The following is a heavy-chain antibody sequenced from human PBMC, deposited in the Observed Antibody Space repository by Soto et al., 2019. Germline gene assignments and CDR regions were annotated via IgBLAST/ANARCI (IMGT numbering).Heavy chain of an antibody. D-gene: IGHD5-18*01. CDR1: GYSFAGYW. J-gene: IGHJ4*02. Sequence: PGESLKISCKGSGYSFAGYWITWVRQKPGKGLEWMGRIDPSDSQTYYSPSFRGHVTISATKSITTVFLQWSSLRASDTAMYYCARQIYGSDTGPNFQYYFDSWCQGTPVTVSA. V-gene: IGHV5-10-1*01. CDR3: ARQIYGSDTGPNFQYYFDS. CDR2: IDPSDSQT.